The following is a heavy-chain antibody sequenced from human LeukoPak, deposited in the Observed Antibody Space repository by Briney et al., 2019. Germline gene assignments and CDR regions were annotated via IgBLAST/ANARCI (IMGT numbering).Heavy chain of an antibody. D-gene: IGHD2-2*01. CDR1: GFTFGDYA. V-gene: IGHV3-49*04. CDR3: TRDLGDHCSSTTCYDALVDS. Sequence: PGGSLRLSCRASGFTFGDYAINWVRQAPGKGLEWISFIRSKAYGGTIEYAASVKGRFTISRDDSKRVAYLRMNSLKGDDTAVYYCTRDLGDHCSSTTCYDALVDSWGQGTLVTVSS. CDR2: IRSKAYGGTI. J-gene: IGHJ4*02.